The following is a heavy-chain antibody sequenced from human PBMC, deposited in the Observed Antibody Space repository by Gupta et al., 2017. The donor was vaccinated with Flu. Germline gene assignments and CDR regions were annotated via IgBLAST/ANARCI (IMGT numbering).Heavy chain of an antibody. CDR3: AKDWRWNHNNYAMNV. D-gene: IGHD3-16*01. CDR2: MSHDGSQY. Sequence: AAGQGLELVAGMSHDGSQYYQTDSVHGRFTIARYNSKNTLYLQMSSLITEDTAVYYCAKDWRWNHNNYAMNVWGQGTTVTVSS. J-gene: IGHJ6*02. V-gene: IGHV3-30*18.